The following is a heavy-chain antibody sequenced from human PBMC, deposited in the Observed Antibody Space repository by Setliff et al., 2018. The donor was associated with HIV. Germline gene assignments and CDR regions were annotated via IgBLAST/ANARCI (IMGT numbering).Heavy chain of an antibody. J-gene: IGHJ4*02. CDR1: GGSFSGYY. V-gene: IGHV4-34*01. CDR2: INHSGST. D-gene: IGHD3-3*01. CDR3: ARRGKERGSGYFSRSLYYFDY. Sequence: SETLSLTCAVYGGSFSGYYWSWIRQPPGKGLEWIGEINHSGSTNYNPSLKSRVTISVDTSKNQFSLKLSSVTAADTAVYYCARRGKERGSGYFSRSLYYFDYWGQGTLVTVSS.